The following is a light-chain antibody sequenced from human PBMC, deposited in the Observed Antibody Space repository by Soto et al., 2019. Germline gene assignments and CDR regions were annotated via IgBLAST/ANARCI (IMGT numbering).Light chain of an antibody. CDR1: QSVERW. CDR3: QQYKDYVYT. CDR2: DVS. Sequence: MTQSPATLSVSPGDRATLSCRASQSVERWMAWYQQKPGKAPKLLISDVSTLERGVPSRFSGSGSATEFTLTISGLQPDDFATYYCQQYKDYVYTFGQGTKVESK. V-gene: IGKV1-5*01. J-gene: IGKJ2*01.